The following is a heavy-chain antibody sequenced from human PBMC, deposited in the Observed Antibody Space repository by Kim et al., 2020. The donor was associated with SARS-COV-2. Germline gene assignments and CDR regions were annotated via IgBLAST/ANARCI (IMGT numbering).Heavy chain of an antibody. V-gene: IGHV1-46*01. Sequence: RIYARNFQGGVTMTRDTSTSTVYMEVNSLRSEDTAVYYCARERRGEVDYWGQGTLVTVSS. D-gene: IGHD3-10*01. CDR2: R. J-gene: IGHJ4*02. CDR3: ARERRGEVDY.